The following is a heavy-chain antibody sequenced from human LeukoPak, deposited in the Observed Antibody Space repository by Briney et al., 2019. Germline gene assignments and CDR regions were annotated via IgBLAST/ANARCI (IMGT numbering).Heavy chain of an antibody. V-gene: IGHV3-23*01. J-gene: IGHJ4*02. CDR2: ISSSGDTT. Sequence: GGSLRLSCAASGFSFSSYAMSWVRQAPGKGLEWVSVISSSGDTTHYADSVKGRFTISRDNSKNTLYLQMNSLRAEDTAVYYCAKLGGQWLVNFYDYWGQGTLVTVSS. CDR3: AKLGGQWLVNFYDY. D-gene: IGHD6-19*01. CDR1: GFSFSSYA.